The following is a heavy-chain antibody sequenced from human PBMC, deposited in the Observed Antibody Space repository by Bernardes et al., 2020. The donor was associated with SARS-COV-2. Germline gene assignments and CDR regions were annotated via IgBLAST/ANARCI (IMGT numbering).Heavy chain of an antibody. J-gene: IGHJ4*02. V-gene: IGHV3-74*01. CDR1: AFSLSSYW. CDR3: ERDFGGNSNY. D-gene: IGHD2-21*02. CDR2: IKEEGSSI. Sequence: GGSLRLSWAAAAFSLSSYWMHWVRQAPGEGRGWVARIKEEGSSINYADSVKGRFTTSRDIADNTVYLQMNSLRAEDTAVYYCERDFGGNSNYWVMGTLVTVSS.